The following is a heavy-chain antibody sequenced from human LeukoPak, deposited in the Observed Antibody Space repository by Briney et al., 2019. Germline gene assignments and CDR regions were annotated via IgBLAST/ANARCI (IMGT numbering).Heavy chain of an antibody. CDR3: AKEYTSIWYYFHY. V-gene: IGHV3-30*18. Sequence: PGRSLRLSCAASGFTFSTYGMHWVRQAPGKGLEWVAVISYDGSNRYYADSVKGRFTISRDNSENTLSLQMNTLRADDTAVYYCAKEYTSIWYYFHYWGQGTLVTVSS. CDR1: GFTFSTYG. D-gene: IGHD6-13*01. CDR2: ISYDGSNR. J-gene: IGHJ4*02.